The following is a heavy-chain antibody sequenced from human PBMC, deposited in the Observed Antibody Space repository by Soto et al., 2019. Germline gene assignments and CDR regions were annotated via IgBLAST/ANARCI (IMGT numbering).Heavy chain of an antibody. CDR3: AKVGVRYCSGGSCYLHY. Sequence: EVQLLESGGGLVQPGGSLRLSCTASGFTFGSYAMTWVRQAPGKGPEWVSAITAGGDSTYYADSVQGRFTISRDNSRTTRYLQMNSRRAEGTAVYYCAKVGVRYCSGGSCYLHYWGQGTLVTVSS. V-gene: IGHV3-23*01. CDR2: ITAGGDST. CDR1: GFTFGSYA. D-gene: IGHD2-15*01. J-gene: IGHJ4*02.